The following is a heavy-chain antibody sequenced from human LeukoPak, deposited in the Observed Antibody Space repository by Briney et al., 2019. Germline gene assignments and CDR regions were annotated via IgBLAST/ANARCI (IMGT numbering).Heavy chain of an antibody. CDR3: WGRVSDI. J-gene: IGHJ3*02. Sequence: GGSLRLSCSASGFTFSSYWMSWVRQAPGKGLEWVANIRQDGGEKYYVDSVKGRFTISRDNAKNSLYLEMNSLRAEDTAVYYCWGRVSDIWGQGTMVTVSS. CDR1: GFTFSSYW. V-gene: IGHV3-7*01. CDR2: IRQDGGEK. D-gene: IGHD6-13*01.